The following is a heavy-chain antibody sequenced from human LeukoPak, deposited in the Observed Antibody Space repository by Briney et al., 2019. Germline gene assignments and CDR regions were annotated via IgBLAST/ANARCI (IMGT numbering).Heavy chain of an antibody. V-gene: IGHV1-69*13. Sequence: SVKVSCKASGGTFSSYAISWVRQAPGQGLEWMGGIIPIFGTANYAQKFQGRVTITADESTSTAYMELSSLRSEDTAVYYCARSVEESVYFDYWGQGTLVTVSS. CDR3: ARSVEESVYFDY. CDR2: IIPIFGTA. CDR1: GGTFSSYA. D-gene: IGHD3-16*01. J-gene: IGHJ4*02.